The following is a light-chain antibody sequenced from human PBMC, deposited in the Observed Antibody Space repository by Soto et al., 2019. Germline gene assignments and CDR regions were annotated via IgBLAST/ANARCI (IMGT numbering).Light chain of an antibody. V-gene: IGKV3-15*01. Sequence: EIVMTQSPATLSVSPGERATLSCRASQSVSSNLAWYQQKPGQAPRLLIYGASTRATGIPARFSGSGSGTEFTLTISSLQSEDFAVYYCQQYTNWPQTCGQGTKVDIK. CDR2: GAS. J-gene: IGKJ1*01. CDR1: QSVSSN. CDR3: QQYTNWPQT.